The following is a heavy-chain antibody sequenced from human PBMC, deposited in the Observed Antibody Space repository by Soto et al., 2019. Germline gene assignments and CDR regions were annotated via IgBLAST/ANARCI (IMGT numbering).Heavy chain of an antibody. D-gene: IGHD5-12*01. J-gene: IGHJ4*02. CDR1: GFTFSSYA. Sequence: GGSLRLSCAASGFTFSSYAMHWVRQAPGKGLEWVAVISYDGSNKYYADSVKGRFTISRDNSKNTLYLQMNSLRVEDTAVYYCARDQGMATITLDYWGQGTLVTVSS. CDR3: ARDQGMATITLDY. CDR2: ISYDGSNK. V-gene: IGHV3-30-3*01.